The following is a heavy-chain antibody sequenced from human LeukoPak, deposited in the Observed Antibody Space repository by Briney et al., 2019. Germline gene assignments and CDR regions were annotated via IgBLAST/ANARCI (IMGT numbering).Heavy chain of an antibody. Sequence: PSETLSLTCTVSGGSISSSSYYWGWIRQPPGKGLEWIGSIYYSGSTYYNPSLKSRVTISVDTSKNQFSLKLSSVTAADTAVYYCARGVRNVDYDYVWGSYRYEKYDYWGQGTLVTVSS. J-gene: IGHJ4*02. V-gene: IGHV4-39*07. CDR2: IYYSGST. D-gene: IGHD3-16*02. CDR3: ARGVRNVDYDYVWGSYRYEKYDY. CDR1: GGSISSSSYY.